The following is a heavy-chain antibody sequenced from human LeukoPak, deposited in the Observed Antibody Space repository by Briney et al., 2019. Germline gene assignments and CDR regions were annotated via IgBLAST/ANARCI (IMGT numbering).Heavy chain of an antibody. CDR1: GGSISSYY. J-gene: IGHJ3*02. V-gene: IGHV4-59*01. CDR3: ARGIKHDAFDI. Sequence: SETLSLTCTVSGGSISSYYWSWIRQPPGKGLEWTGYIYYSGSTNYNPSLKSRVTISVDTSKNQFSLKLSSVTAADTAVYYCARGIKHDAFDIWGQGTMVTVSS. CDR2: IYYSGST. D-gene: IGHD5-24*01.